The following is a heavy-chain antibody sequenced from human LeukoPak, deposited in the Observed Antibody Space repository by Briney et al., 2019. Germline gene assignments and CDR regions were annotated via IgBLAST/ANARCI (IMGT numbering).Heavy chain of an antibody. D-gene: IGHD6-19*01. CDR2: IYFSGST. CDR1: GGSISSSSHY. Sequence: SETLSLTCTVFGGSISSSSHYWGWIRQPPGEGLEWIGSIYFSGSTYYSPSLKCRVTISVDPSTNQFSLKLSSVTAADTAVYFCARHQWLGPFDSWGQGTLVTVSS. J-gene: IGHJ4*02. CDR3: ARHQWLGPFDS. V-gene: IGHV4-39*01.